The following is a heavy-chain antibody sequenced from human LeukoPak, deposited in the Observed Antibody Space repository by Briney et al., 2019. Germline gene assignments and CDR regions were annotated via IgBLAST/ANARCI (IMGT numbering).Heavy chain of an antibody. J-gene: IGHJ3*02. CDR2: MNPNSGNT. Sequence: ASVKVSCKASGYTFTSYDINWVRQATGQGLEWMGWMNPNSGNTGYAQKFQGRVTMTRNTSISTAHMELSSLRSEDTAVYYCARGLGDCSGGSCYDAFDIWGQGTMVTVSS. CDR1: GYTFTSYD. V-gene: IGHV1-8*01. CDR3: ARGLGDCSGGSCYDAFDI. D-gene: IGHD2-15*01.